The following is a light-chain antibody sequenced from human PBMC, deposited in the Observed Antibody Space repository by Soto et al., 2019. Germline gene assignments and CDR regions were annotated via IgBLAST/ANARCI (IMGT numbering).Light chain of an antibody. Sequence: QSVLTQPPSASGSPGQSVTISCTGTSSDVGGYNYVSWYQQHPGKASKFLIFEVSRRPSGVPDRFSGSKSGNTASLTVSGLQADDEADYYCSSYAGSNNPVIFGGGTKLTVL. CDR1: SSDVGGYNY. V-gene: IGLV2-8*01. J-gene: IGLJ2*01. CDR3: SSYAGSNNPVI. CDR2: EVS.